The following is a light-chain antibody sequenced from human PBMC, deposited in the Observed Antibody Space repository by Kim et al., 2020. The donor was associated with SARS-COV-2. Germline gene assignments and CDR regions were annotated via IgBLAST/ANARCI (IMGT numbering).Light chain of an antibody. CDR2: AAS. Sequence: ASVGDRVTITCRTSQSIGRQLDWYQQEPGRAPKLLIYAASTLQGGVPSRFNGIGSETDFTLTITNLQPEDFATYFCQQTDIHPLTFGAGTKVDIK. CDR3: QQTDIHPLT. CDR1: QSIGRQ. V-gene: IGKV1-12*01. J-gene: IGKJ4*01.